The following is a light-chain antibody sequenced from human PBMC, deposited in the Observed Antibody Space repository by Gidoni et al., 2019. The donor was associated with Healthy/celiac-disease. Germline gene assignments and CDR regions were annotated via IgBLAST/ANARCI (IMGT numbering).Light chain of an antibody. CDR3: QQYDNLVIT. J-gene: IGKJ3*01. CDR1: QDISNY. V-gene: IGKV1-33*01. Sequence: DSQMTQSPSSLSASVGDRVTLTFQASQDISNYLNWYQQKPGKAPKLLIYDTSNLETGVPSRFSGSGSGTDFTFTISSLQPEDIATYYCQQYDNLVITFGPGTKVDIK. CDR2: DTS.